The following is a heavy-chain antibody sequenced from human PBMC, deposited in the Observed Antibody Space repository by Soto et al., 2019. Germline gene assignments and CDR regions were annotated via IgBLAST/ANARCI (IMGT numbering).Heavy chain of an antibody. CDR1: GGTFSSYT. CDR3: ARESGEENYYYYGMDV. J-gene: IGHJ6*02. Sequence: GASVKVSCKASGGTFSSYTISWVRQAPGRGLEWMGRIIPILGIANYAQKFQGRVTITADKSTSTAYMELSSLRSEDTAVYYCARESGEENYYYYGMDVWGQGTTVTVSS. D-gene: IGHD6-25*01. V-gene: IGHV1-69*04. CDR2: IIPILGIA.